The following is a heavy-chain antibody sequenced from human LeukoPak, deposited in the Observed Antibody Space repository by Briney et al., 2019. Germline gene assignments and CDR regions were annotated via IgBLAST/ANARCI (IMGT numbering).Heavy chain of an antibody. J-gene: IGHJ4*02. CDR3: AKDQALWFGELLIPDY. CDR1: GFTFSSYA. V-gene: IGHV3-23*01. D-gene: IGHD3-10*01. CDR2: ISGSGGST. Sequence: QPGGSLILSCAASGFTFSSYAMSWVRQAPGEGLEWVSAISGSGGSTYYADTVKGRFTISRDNSKNTLYLQMNSLRAEDTAVYYCAKDQALWFGELLIPDYWGQGTLVTVSS.